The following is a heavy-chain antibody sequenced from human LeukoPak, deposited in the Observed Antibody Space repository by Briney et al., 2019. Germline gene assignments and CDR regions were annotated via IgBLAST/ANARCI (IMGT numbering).Heavy chain of an antibody. D-gene: IGHD3-9*01. CDR2: ISRSSRTT. J-gene: IGHJ5*02. V-gene: IGHV3-48*02. Sequence: GGSLRLSCTASGFTFSSYSMNWVRQAPGKGLEWVSYISRSSRTTYYADPAKGRFTISRDNAKNSLYLQMNSLRDEDTAVYYCARDYDILTGYSRFDPWGQGTLVTVSS. CDR3: ARDYDILTGYSRFDP. CDR1: GFTFSSYS.